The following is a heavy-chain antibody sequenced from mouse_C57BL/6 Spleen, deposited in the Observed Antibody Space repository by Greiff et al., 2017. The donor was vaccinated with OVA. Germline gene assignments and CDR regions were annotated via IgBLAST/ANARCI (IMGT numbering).Heavy chain of an antibody. V-gene: IGHV14-4*01. D-gene: IGHD4-1*02. Sequence: VQLQQSGAELVRPGASVKLSCTASGFNIKDDYMHWVKLRPEQGLEWIGWIDPENGDTEYASKFQGKATITADTSSNTAYLQLSSLTSEDTAVYYCTTPTGTYFDYWGQGTTLTVSS. CDR3: TTPTGTYFDY. J-gene: IGHJ2*01. CDR1: GFNIKDDY. CDR2: IDPENGDT.